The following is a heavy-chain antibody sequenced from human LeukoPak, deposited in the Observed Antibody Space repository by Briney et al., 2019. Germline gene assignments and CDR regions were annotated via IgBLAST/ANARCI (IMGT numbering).Heavy chain of an antibody. D-gene: IGHD4-23*01. CDR3: ARVAATVVTRTDY. V-gene: IGHV1-18*01. CDR1: GYTFGIYG. J-gene: IGHJ4*02. CDR2: ISGYIGNT. Sequence: ASVKVSCKASGYTFGIYGISWVRQAPGQGLEWMGWISGYIGNTDYAQNLQGRVTMTTDTSTSTAYMELRSLTSDDTAVYYCARVAATVVTRTDYWGQGTLVTVSS.